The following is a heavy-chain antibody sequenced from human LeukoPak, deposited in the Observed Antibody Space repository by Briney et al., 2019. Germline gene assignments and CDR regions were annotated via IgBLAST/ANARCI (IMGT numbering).Heavy chain of an antibody. CDR2: IKQDGSEK. Sequence: GGSLRLSCAASGFTFSSYWMSWARQAPGEWLEWVANIKQDGSEKYYVDSVKGRFTISRDNAKNSLYLQMNSLRAEDTAVYYRARDSGGSSLGQTFDYWGQGTLVTVSS. V-gene: IGHV3-7*01. J-gene: IGHJ4*02. D-gene: IGHD6-6*01. CDR3: ARDSGGSSLGQTFDY. CDR1: GFTFSSYW.